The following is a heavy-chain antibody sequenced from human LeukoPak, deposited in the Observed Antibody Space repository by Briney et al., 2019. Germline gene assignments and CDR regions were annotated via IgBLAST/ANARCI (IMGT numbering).Heavy chain of an antibody. Sequence: PSETLSLTCTVSGGSISTYYWSWLRQPPGKGLEWIGYIYYSGSTNYNPSLKSRVTMSVDTSKNQFSLKLSSVTAADTAVYSCARVGRNGYSFDYWGQGTLVTVSS. CDR1: GGSISTYY. CDR3: ARVGRNGYSFDY. CDR2: IYYSGST. D-gene: IGHD5-24*01. J-gene: IGHJ4*02. V-gene: IGHV4-59*01.